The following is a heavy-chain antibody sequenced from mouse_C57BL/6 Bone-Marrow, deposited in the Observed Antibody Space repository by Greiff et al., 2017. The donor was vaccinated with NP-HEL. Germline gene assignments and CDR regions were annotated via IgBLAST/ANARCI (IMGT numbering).Heavy chain of an antibody. V-gene: IGHV5-17*01. CDR2: ISSGRSTI. CDR1: GFTFSDYG. J-gene: IGHJ3*01. D-gene: IGHD2-10*01. CDR3: ARPPSYYGNYGFAY. Sequence: EVKVVESGGGLVKPGGSLKLSCAASGFTFSDYGMHWVRQAPEKGLEWVAYISSGRSTIYYADTVKCRFTISRDNAKNTLFLQMTSLRSEDTAMYYCARPPSYYGNYGFAYWGQGTLVTVSA.